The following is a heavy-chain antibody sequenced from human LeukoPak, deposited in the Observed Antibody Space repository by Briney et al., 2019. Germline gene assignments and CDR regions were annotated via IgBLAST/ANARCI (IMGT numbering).Heavy chain of an antibody. D-gene: IGHD5-18*01. J-gene: IGHJ4*02. Sequence: GESLKISCKGSGFSFTSHWIGWVRQMPGKGLEWMGIIYPGDSDTRYSPSFQGQVTISADTSINTAYLQWSRLEASDTAIYYCTRRPVDTAIQGLDCWGQGTLVTASS. V-gene: IGHV5-51*01. CDR1: GFSFTSHW. CDR3: TRRPVDTAIQGLDC. CDR2: IYPGDSDT.